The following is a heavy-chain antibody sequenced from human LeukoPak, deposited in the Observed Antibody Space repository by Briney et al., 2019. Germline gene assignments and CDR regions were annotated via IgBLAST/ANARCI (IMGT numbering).Heavy chain of an antibody. CDR2: INHSGST. D-gene: IGHD5-12*01. V-gene: IGHV4-34*01. Sequence: SETLSLTCAVYGGSFSGYYWSWIRQPPGRGLEWIGEINHSGSTNYNPSLKSRVTISVDTSKNQFSLKLSSVTAADTAVYYCARVPSMVATEDYWGQGTLVTVSS. CDR3: ARVPSMVATEDY. CDR1: GGSFSGYY. J-gene: IGHJ4*02.